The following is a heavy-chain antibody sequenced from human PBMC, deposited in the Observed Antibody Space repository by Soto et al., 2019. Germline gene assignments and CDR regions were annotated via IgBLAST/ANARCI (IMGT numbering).Heavy chain of an antibody. CDR2: IKSKTDGGTT. J-gene: IGHJ6*02. CDR3: AKHKNLLHVNYNLYHLDV. CDR1: GFTFINAW. D-gene: IGHD1-26*01. Sequence: GGSLRLSCAASGFTFINAWMNWVLQAPWKGLEWVGRIKSKTDGGTTDYAAPVKGRFTISRDDSKNTLYLQMNSLKAEDTAVYYCAKHKNLLHVNYNLYHLDVWGHGTTVTVSS. V-gene: IGHV3-15*07.